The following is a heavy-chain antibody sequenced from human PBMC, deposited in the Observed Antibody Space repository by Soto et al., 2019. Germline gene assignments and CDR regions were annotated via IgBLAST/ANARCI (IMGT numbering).Heavy chain of an antibody. CDR1: GCSFTSFI. CDR3: AISPNPVSATPSYSCMDV. CDR2: IIPVLDVE. D-gene: IGHD2-21*01. V-gene: IGHV1-69*02. Sequence: QVQLVQSGAEVKKPGSSVKVSCKASGCSFTSFIVTWVRQAHGQGLEWMGRIIPVLDVEYYAQKFQGRLTITADKLTNTAYKELRILRSEDTAVYYCAISPNPVSATPSYSCMDVWGLWNTVTVSS. J-gene: IGHJ6*02.